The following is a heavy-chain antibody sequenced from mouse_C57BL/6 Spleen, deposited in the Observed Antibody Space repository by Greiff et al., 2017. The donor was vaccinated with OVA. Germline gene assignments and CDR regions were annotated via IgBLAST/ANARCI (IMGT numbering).Heavy chain of an antibody. CDR3: TRGDDYDGYFGY. CDR1: GYTFTSYW. CDR2: IDPNSGGT. J-gene: IGHJ2*01. Sequence: VQLQQPGAELVKPGASVKLSCKASGYTFTSYWMHWVKQRPGRGLEWIGRIDPNSGGTKYHEKFKSKATLTADKPSSTAYMQISSLSSEDSAVDYGTRGDDYDGYFGYWGQGTTLTVSS. D-gene: IGHD2-4*01. V-gene: IGHV1-72*01.